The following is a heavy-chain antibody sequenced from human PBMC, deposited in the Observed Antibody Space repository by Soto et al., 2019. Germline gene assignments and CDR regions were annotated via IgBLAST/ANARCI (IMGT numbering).Heavy chain of an antibody. CDR1: GFTFSSYA. Sequence: GGSLRLSCAASGFTFSSYAMSWVRQAPGKGLEWVSAISGSGGSTYYADSVKGRFTISRDNSKNTLYLQMNSLRAEDTAVYYCAKDGLSSSAYYYYYMDVWGKGTTVTVS. CDR3: AKDGLSSSAYYYYYMDV. J-gene: IGHJ6*03. D-gene: IGHD6-6*01. V-gene: IGHV3-23*01. CDR2: ISGSGGST.